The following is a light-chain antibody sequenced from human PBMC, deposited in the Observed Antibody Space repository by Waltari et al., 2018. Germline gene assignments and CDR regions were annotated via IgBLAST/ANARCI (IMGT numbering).Light chain of an antibody. V-gene: IGKV3-20*01. CDR3: QQYGSSPPVT. Sequence: EIVLTQSPGTLSLSPGERVTLSCRARQSVSSSYLAWYQQKPGQAPRLLIYGASSRATGIPDRFSGSGSGTDFTLTISRLEPEDFAVYYCQQYGSSPPVTFGQGTKVEIK. J-gene: IGKJ1*01. CDR2: GAS. CDR1: QSVSSSY.